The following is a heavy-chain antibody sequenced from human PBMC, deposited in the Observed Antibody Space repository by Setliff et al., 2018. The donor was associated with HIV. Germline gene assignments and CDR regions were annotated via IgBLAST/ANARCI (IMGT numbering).Heavy chain of an antibody. V-gene: IGHV4-39*01. D-gene: IGHD2-8*01. J-gene: IGHJ3*02. CDR2: IYYSAST. Sequence: PSETLSLTCSVSGGSISSSGYYWGWIRQSPEKGLEWIGSIYYSASTYYNPSLKSRVSISVDTSRNQFSLRLNSVTAADTAVYYCARPTTGLGGGAAFDIWGQGTMVTVSS. CDR3: ARPTTGLGGGAAFDI. CDR1: GGSISSSGYY.